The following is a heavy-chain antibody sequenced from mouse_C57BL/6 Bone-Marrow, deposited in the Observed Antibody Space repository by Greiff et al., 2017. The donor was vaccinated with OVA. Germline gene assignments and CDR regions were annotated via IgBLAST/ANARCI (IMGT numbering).Heavy chain of an antibody. D-gene: IGHD1-1*02. Sequence: EVQLQQSGPELVKPGASVKISCKASGYTFTDYYMNWVKQSHGQSLEWIGDINPNNGGTSYNQKFKGKATLTVDKSSSTAYMELRSLTSEDSAVDYCARRGLWSYFDYWGQGTTRTVSS. CDR3: ARRGLWSYFDY. V-gene: IGHV1-26*01. CDR1: GYTFTDYY. CDR2: INPNNGGT. J-gene: IGHJ2*01.